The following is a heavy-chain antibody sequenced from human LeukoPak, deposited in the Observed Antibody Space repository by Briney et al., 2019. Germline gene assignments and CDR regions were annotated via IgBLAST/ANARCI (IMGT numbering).Heavy chain of an antibody. CDR3: ARLKDDVTKLDY. Sequence: GGSLTLSCAASGFPFSSCKMTWVRQAPGKGLEWVASISPSSTYIYYGDSLKGRVTVSRDNAKSLLFLHMSSLRPDDTAVYYCARLKDDVTKLDYWGQGTLVSVSS. J-gene: IGHJ4*02. CDR1: GFPFSSCK. D-gene: IGHD2-8*01. V-gene: IGHV3-21*06. CDR2: ISPSSTYI.